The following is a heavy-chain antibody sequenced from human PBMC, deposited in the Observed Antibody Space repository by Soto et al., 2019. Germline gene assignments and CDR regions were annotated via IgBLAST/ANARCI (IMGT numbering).Heavy chain of an antibody. D-gene: IGHD3-10*01. J-gene: IGHJ6*02. Sequence: PSETLSLTCAVYGGSFSGYYWSWIRQPAGKGLEWIGESNHSGSTNYNPSLKSRVTISVDTSKNQFSLKLSSVTAADTAVYYCARGRMVRGVIITYCYGMDFWGQGSTVTVSS. V-gene: IGHV4-34*01. CDR1: GGSFSGYY. CDR2: SNHSGST. CDR3: ARGRMVRGVIITYCYGMDF.